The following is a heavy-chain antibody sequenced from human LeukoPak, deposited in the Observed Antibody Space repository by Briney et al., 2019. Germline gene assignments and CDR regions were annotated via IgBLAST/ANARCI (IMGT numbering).Heavy chain of an antibody. J-gene: IGHJ3*02. Sequence: PGGSLRLSCAASGFTFDDYGMSWVRQAPGKGLEWVSGINWNGGSTGYADSVKGRFTISRDNAKNSLYLQMNSLRAEDTALYYCARATLLGYYYDSSGYGSGAFDIWGQGTMVTVSS. V-gene: IGHV3-20*04. CDR1: GFTFDDYG. D-gene: IGHD3-22*01. CDR3: ARATLLGYYYDSSGYGSGAFDI. CDR2: INWNGGST.